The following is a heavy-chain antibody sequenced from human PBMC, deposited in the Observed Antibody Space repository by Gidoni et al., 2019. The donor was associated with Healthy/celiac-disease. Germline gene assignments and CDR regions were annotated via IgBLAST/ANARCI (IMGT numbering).Heavy chain of an antibody. CDR2: ISSSRSYI. V-gene: IGHV3-21*01. J-gene: IGHJ4*02. Sequence: EVQLVESGGGLVKPGGSLRLSCAASGFTFSSYSMNWVRQAPGKGLEWVSSISSSRSYIYYADSVKSRFTISRDNAKNSLYLQMNSLRAEDTAVYYCARDLEYYYDSSGTRDYWGQGTLVTVSS. CDR1: GFTFSSYS. CDR3: ARDLEYYYDSSGTRDY. D-gene: IGHD3-22*01.